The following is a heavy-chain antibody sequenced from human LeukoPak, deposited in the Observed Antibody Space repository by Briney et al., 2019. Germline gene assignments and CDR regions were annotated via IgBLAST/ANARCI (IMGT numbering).Heavy chain of an antibody. J-gene: IGHJ6*03. CDR3: ARVPPDSSGWYRPLPYYYYMDV. V-gene: IGHV4-59*01. CDR2: IYYSGST. D-gene: IGHD6-19*01. Sequence: SETLSLTCTVSGGSISSYYWSWIRQPPGKGPEWIGYIYYSGSTNYNPPLKSRVTISVDTSKNQFSLKLSSVTAADTAVYYCARVPPDSSGWYRPLPYYYYMDVWGKGTTVTVSS. CDR1: GGSISSYY.